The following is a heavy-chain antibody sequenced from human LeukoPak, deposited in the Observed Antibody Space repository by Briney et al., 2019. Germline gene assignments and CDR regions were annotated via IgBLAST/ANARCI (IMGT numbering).Heavy chain of an antibody. CDR2: IYTSGST. Sequence: SETLSLTCTVSGGSISSYYWSWIRQPAGKGLEWIGRIYTSGSTNYNPSLKSRVTMSVHTSKNQFSLKLSSVTAADTAVYYCARDGGSTVVYDAFDIWGQGTMVTVSS. J-gene: IGHJ3*02. CDR1: GGSISSYY. CDR3: ARDGGSTVVYDAFDI. V-gene: IGHV4-4*07. D-gene: IGHD4-23*01.